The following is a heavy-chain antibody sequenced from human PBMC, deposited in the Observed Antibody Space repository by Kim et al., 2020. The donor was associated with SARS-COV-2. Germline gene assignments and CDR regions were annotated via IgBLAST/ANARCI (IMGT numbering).Heavy chain of an antibody. V-gene: IGHV1-3*01. CDR2: INAGNGNT. CDR3: ARGGLWFGEFPDDY. CDR1: GYTFTSYA. J-gene: IGHJ4*02. Sequence: ASVKVSCKASGYTFTSYAMHWVRQAPGQRLEWMGWINAGNGNTKYSQKFQGRVTITRDTSASTAYMELSSLRSEDTAVYYCARGGLWFGEFPDDYWGQGTLVTLSS. D-gene: IGHD3-10*01.